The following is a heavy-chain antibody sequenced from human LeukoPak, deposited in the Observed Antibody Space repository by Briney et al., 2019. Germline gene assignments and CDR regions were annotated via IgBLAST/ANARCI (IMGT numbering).Heavy chain of an antibody. D-gene: IGHD2-15*01. J-gene: IGHJ4*02. V-gene: IGHV3-23*01. CDR3: AKAVVSSPDY. Sequence: GGSLRLSCAASGFTFSSYAMSWVRQAPGKGLEWVSAISGSGGSTYYADSVKGRFTISRDNSKSTLYLQMNSLRVEDTAVYYCAKAVVSSPDYRGQGTLVTVSS. CDR1: GFTFSSYA. CDR2: ISGSGGST.